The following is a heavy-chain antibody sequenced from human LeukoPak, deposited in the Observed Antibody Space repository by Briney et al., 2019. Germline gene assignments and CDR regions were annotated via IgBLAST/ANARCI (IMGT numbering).Heavy chain of an antibody. J-gene: IGHJ4*02. CDR1: GYTFTSSG. CDR2: INAYNGKT. CDR3: ARAVCSSTSCYANNQGVYY. D-gene: IGHD2-2*01. Sequence: ASVKVSCTASGYTFTSSGISWVRPAPGQGLEWMGWINAYNGKTNYAQKLQGRVTMTTDTPTSIAYMGLRSLRSGDTAVYYCARAVCSSTSCYANNQGVYYWGEGALV. V-gene: IGHV1-18*01.